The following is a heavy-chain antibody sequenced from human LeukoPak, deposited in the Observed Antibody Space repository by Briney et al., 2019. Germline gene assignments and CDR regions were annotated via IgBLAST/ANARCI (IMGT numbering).Heavy chain of an antibody. D-gene: IGHD2-2*01. CDR3: ARRTGGYCSSTSCHGPNWFDP. CDR1: GGSISSGGYS. Sequence: SQTLSLTCTVSGGSISSGGYSWSWIRQHPGKGLEWIGYIYYSGSTYYNPSLKSRVTISVDTSKNQFSLKLSSVTAADTAVYYCARRTGGYCSSTSCHGPNWFDPWGQGTLVTVSS. V-gene: IGHV4-31*03. J-gene: IGHJ5*02. CDR2: IYYSGST.